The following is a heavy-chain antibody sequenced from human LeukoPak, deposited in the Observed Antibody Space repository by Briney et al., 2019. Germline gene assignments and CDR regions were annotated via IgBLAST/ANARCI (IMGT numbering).Heavy chain of an antibody. CDR2: IYYSGNT. Sequence: SETLSLTCTVSGDSISTSNSYWGWIRQPPGKGLEWIGSIYYSGNTYYNASLKSRVTISVDTSKNQFSLKLSSVTAADTAVYYCARGQGATVPQVGKNWFDPWGQGTRVIVSS. D-gene: IGHD1-26*01. CDR1: GDSISTSNSY. CDR3: ARGQGATVPQVGKNWFDP. J-gene: IGHJ5*02. V-gene: IGHV4-39*01.